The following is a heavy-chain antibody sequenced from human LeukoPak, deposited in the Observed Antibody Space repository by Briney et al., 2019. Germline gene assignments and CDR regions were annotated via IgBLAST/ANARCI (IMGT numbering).Heavy chain of an antibody. CDR2: ISGIGGST. Sequence: GSLRPSCAASGFTFSSYAMSWVRKAPGKGLDWVSAISGIGGSTYYPDSVKGRFTISRDNSKNTLYLQMNSLRAEDTAVYYCAKSVRRGSSGCLDYWGQGNLVTVSS. CDR3: AKSVRRGSSGCLDY. J-gene: IGHJ4*02. V-gene: IGHV3-23*01. CDR1: GFTFSSYA. D-gene: IGHD3-22*01.